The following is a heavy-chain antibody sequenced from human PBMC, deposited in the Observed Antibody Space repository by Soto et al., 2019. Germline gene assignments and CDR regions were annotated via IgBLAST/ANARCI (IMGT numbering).Heavy chain of an antibody. CDR1: GGSISSGDW. V-gene: IGHV4-4*02. J-gene: IGHJ4*02. CDR3: ARRGCYSIFGSLDY. D-gene: IGHD3-22*01. Sequence: QVQLQESGPGLVKPSGTLSLTCAVSGGSISSGDWCWSWVRQSPGKGLEWVGGIYYSGSTTYNPSLKSRVTISAHKSENQSSLRLSSVPAADTALYYCARRGCYSIFGSLDYWGQGTLVTVSS. CDR2: IYYSGST.